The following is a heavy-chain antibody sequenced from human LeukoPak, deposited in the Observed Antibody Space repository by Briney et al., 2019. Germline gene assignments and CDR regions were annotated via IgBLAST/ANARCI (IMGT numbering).Heavy chain of an antibody. CDR3: AREVILWFGESPFDY. CDR1: GGSFSGYY. D-gene: IGHD3-10*01. CDR2: INHSGCT. V-gene: IGHV4-34*01. Sequence: SETLSLTCAVYGGSFSGYYWSWIRQPPGKGLEWIGEINHSGCTNYNPSLKSRVTISVDTSKNQFSLKLSSVTAADTAVYYCAREVILWFGESPFDYWGQGTLVTVSS. J-gene: IGHJ4*02.